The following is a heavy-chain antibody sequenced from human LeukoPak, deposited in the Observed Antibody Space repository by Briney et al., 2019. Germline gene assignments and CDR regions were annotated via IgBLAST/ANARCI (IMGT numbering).Heavy chain of an antibody. D-gene: IGHD2-15*01. J-gene: IGHJ3*02. CDR1: GGSISSFY. CDR2: IYTSGST. Sequence: PSETLSLTCTVSGGSISSFYWSWIRQPAGKGLEWIGRIYTSGSTNYNPSLKSRVTMSVDTSKNQVSLKLASVTEADTAVYFCARGGPADAFGIWGQGTMVIVSS. V-gene: IGHV4-4*07. CDR3: ARGGPADAFGI.